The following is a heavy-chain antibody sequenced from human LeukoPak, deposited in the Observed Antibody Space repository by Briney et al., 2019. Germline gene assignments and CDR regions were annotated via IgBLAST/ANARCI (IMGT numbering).Heavy chain of an antibody. Sequence: SQTLSLTCTVSGGSISSGSYYWSWIRQPAGKGLEWIGRIYTSGSTNYNPPLKSRVTISVDTSKNQFSLKLSSVTAADTAVYYCARDLRGNYGILDYWGQGTLVTVSS. CDR3: ARDLRGNYGILDY. CDR2: IYTSGST. D-gene: IGHD4-11*01. V-gene: IGHV4-61*02. CDR1: GGSISSGSYY. J-gene: IGHJ4*02.